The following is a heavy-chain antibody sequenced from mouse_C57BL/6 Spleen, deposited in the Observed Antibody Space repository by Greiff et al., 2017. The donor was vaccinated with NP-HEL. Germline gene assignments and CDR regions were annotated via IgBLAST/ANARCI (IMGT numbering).Heavy chain of an antibody. CDR2: IDPSDSYT. D-gene: IGHD2-1*01. CDR3: ARRALLLGAMDY. V-gene: IGHV1-59*01. J-gene: IGHJ4*01. Sequence: QVQLQQPGAELVRPGTSVKLSCKASGYTFTSYWMHWVKQRPGQGLEWIGVIDPSDSYTNYNQKFKGKATLTVDTSSSTAYMQLSSLTSEDSAVYYCARRALLLGAMDYWGQGTSVTVSS. CDR1: GYTFTSYW.